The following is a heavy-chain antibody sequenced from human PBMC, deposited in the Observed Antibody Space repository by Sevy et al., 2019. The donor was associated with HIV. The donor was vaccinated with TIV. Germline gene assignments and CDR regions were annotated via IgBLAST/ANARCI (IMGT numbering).Heavy chain of an antibody. CDR3: TTDAGMTPWYALQH. CDR1: GFSFTNAW. D-gene: IGHD1-20*01. V-gene: IGHV3-15*01. J-gene: IGHJ1*01. CDR2: IKSNHEGGTA. Sequence: GGSLRLSCAASGFSFTNAWMRRVRQAPREGLEWVGRIKSNHEGGTADYAAPVRGRFTISRDDSKNTLFLQLSSLKIEDTAVYYCTTDAGMTPWYALQHWGRGTLVTVSS.